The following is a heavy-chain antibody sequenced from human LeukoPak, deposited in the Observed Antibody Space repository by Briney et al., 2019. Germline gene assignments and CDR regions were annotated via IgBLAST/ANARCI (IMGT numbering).Heavy chain of an antibody. CDR3: ARYTAMVTSYYFDY. Sequence: SGGSLRLSCAASGVTFSSYSMNWVRQAPGKGLKWVSYISSSSSTIYYADSVRGRFTISRDNAKNSLYLQMNSLRAEDTAVYYCARYTAMVTSYYFDYWGQGTLVTVSS. V-gene: IGHV3-48*01. CDR1: GVTFSSYS. J-gene: IGHJ4*02. D-gene: IGHD5-18*01. CDR2: ISSSSSTI.